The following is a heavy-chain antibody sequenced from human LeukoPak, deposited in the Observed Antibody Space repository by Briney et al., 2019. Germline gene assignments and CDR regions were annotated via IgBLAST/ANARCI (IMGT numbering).Heavy chain of an antibody. CDR2: IYPGDSDT. CDR3: ARHKEYYYDSSGHVDY. J-gene: IGHJ4*02. D-gene: IGHD3-22*01. Sequence: GESLKISCKGSGYSFTSYWIGWVRQMPGKGLEWMGIIYPGDSDTRYSPSFQGQVTISADKSISTAYLQWSSLKASDTAMYYCARHKEYYYDSSGHVDYWGQGSLVTVSS. V-gene: IGHV5-51*01. CDR1: GYSFTSYW.